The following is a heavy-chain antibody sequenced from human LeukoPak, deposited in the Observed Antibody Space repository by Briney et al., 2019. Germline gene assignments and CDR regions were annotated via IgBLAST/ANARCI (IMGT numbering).Heavy chain of an antibody. Sequence: GESLKISCKGSGYSFTSYWIGWVRQMPGKGLEWMGIIYPGDSDTRYSPSFQGQVTISADKPIRTAYLQWSSLKASDTAMYYCASAYSGSLDAFDIWGQGTMVTVCS. CDR2: IYPGDSDT. V-gene: IGHV5-51*04. J-gene: IGHJ3*02. CDR3: ASAYSGSLDAFDI. D-gene: IGHD1-26*01. CDR1: GYSFTSYW.